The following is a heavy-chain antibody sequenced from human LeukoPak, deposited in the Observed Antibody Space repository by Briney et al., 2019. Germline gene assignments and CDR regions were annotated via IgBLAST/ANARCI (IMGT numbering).Heavy chain of an antibody. D-gene: IGHD3-10*01. CDR3: ARGGKGSDRFDY. CDR2: IYYSGST. CDR1: GGSISSYY. J-gene: IGHJ4*02. V-gene: IGHV4-59*01. Sequence: SETLSLTCTVSGGSISSYYWSWIRQPPGKGLEWIGYIYYSGSTNYNPSLKSRATISVDTSKNQFSLKLSSVTAADTAVYYCARGGKGSDRFDYWGQGTLVTVSS.